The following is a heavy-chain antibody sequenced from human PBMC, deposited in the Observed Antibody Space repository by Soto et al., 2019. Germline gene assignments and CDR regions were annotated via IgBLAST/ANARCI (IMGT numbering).Heavy chain of an antibody. J-gene: IGHJ6*02. CDR3: AKNGQPPYYYYGLDV. CDR1: GYTFTRYG. CDR2: ISGYNGDA. D-gene: IGHD2-8*01. V-gene: IGHV1-18*01. Sequence: ASVKVSCKASGYTFTRYGISWVRQAPGQGLEWMGWISGYNGDANYAQSFQGRVSMTIDTSTTTAYMELRTLTPDDTAVYYCAKNGQPPYYYYGLDVWGQGTTGT.